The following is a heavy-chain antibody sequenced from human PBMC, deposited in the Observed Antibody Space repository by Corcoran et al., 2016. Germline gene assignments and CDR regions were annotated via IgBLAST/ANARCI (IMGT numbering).Heavy chain of an antibody. V-gene: IGHV4-34*01. J-gene: IGHJ2*01. CDR2: INHSGST. CDR1: GGSFSGYY. D-gene: IGHD3-3*01. Sequence: QVQLQQWGAGLLKPSETLSLTCAVYGGSFSGYYWSWIRQPPGKGLEWIGEINHSGSTNYNPSLKSRVTISVDTSKNQFSLKLSSVTAADTAVYDCARGPYYDFWSGYSSYWYFDLWGRGTLVTVSS. CDR3: ARGPYYDFWSGYSSYWYFDL.